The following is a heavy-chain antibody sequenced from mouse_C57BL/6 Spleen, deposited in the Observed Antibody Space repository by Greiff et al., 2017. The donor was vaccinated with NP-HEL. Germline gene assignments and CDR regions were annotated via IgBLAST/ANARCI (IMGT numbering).Heavy chain of an antibody. Sequence: QVQLQQSGAELERPGTSVKVSCKASGYAFTNYLIEWVKQRPGQGLEWIGVINPGSGGTNYNEKFKGKATLTADKSSSTAYMQLSSLTSEDSAVYFCARSGNWDYFDYWGQGTTLTVSS. CDR3: ARSGNWDYFDY. V-gene: IGHV1-54*01. CDR1: GYAFTNYL. CDR2: INPGSGGT. D-gene: IGHD4-1*01. J-gene: IGHJ2*01.